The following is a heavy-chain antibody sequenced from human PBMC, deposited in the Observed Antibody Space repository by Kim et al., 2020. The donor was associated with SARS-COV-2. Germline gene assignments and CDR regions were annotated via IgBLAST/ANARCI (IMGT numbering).Heavy chain of an antibody. D-gene: IGHD6-6*01. CDR3: ARSIAARLPDYYYGMDV. J-gene: IGHJ6*02. CDR1: GFTVSSNY. Sequence: GGSLRLSCAASGFTVSSNYMSWVRQAPGKGLEWVSVIYSRGSTYYADSGKGRFTISRDNSKNTLYLQMNSLRAEDTAVYYCARSIAARLPDYYYGMDVWGQGATVTVSS. V-gene: IGHV3-66*02. CDR2: IYSRGST.